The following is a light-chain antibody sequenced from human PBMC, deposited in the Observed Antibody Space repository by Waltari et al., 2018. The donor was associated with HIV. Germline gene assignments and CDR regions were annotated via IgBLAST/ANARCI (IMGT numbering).Light chain of an antibody. CDR3: GTWDISLSGGV. CDR1: TLGNDY. CDR2: DNN. J-gene: IGLJ3*02. V-gene: IGLV1-51*01. Sequence: QSVLTQPPSVSAAPGQKVTISRSTLGNDYVSWYQPLPGAAPKLVIYDNNKRPSGIPDRFSGSKSGTSATLAITGLLTGDEAVYYCGTWDISLSGGVFGGGTKLTVL.